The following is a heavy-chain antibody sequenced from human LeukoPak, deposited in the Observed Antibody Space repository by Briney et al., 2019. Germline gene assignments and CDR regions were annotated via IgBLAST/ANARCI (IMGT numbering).Heavy chain of an antibody. CDR2: IKSKTDGGTP. CDR1: GFTFSNAW. D-gene: IGHD5-18*01. J-gene: IGHJ4*02. CDR3: TTVDAAGPLDY. V-gene: IGHV3-15*01. Sequence: GGSLRLSCAASGFTFSNAWMSWVRQAPGKRLEWVGRIKSKTDGGTPGYAAPVKGRFTISRDDSKNTLYLQMNSLKTEDTAVYYCTTVDAAGPLDYWGQGTLVTVSS.